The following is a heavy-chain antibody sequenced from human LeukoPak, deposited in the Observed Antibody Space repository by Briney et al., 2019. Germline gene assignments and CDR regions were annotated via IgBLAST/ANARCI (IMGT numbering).Heavy chain of an antibody. CDR3: ARAAPYYDSSGYYYYFDY. V-gene: IGHV3-21*01. CDR2: IGGSSSYI. D-gene: IGHD3-22*01. Sequence: GGSLRLSCAASGFTFSSYSVNWVRQAPGKGLEWVSSIGGSSSYIYYADSVKGRLTISRDNARNSLYLQMNSLRAEDTAVYYCARAAPYYDSSGYYYYFDYWGQGTLVTVSS. J-gene: IGHJ4*02. CDR1: GFTFSSYS.